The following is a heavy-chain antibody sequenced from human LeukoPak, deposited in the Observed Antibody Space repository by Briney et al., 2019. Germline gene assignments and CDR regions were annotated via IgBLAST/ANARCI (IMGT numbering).Heavy chain of an antibody. CDR3: ARGRLPGSWFDY. Sequence: SETLSLTCTVSGYSISSGYYWGWIRQPPGKGLEWIGSIYHSGSTYYNPSLKSRVTISVDTSKNQFSLKLNSVTAADTAVYYCARGRLPGSWFDYWGQGTLVTVSS. J-gene: IGHJ4*02. D-gene: IGHD6-13*01. V-gene: IGHV4-38-2*02. CDR1: GYSISSGYY. CDR2: IYHSGST.